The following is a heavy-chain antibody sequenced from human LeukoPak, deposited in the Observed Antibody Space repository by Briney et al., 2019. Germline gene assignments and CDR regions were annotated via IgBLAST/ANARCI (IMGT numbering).Heavy chain of an antibody. CDR2: IYYRGGA. D-gene: IGHD3-22*01. J-gene: IGHJ3*01. Sequence: SETLSLTYTLPGGSLRSDSWSWFPQPPGKGLEWMEYIYYRGGANYNPSLKSRVTLSPDTSTKKFCLMLRSVTAADTPLCYSAVSFHSSGYSWANWGQGTLVTVSS. CDR3: AVSFHSSGYSWAN. V-gene: IGHV4-59*01. CDR1: GGSLRSDS.